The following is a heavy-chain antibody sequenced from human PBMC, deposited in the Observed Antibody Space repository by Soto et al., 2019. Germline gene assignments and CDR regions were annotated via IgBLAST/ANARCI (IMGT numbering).Heavy chain of an antibody. CDR1: GFTFSSYA. CDR3: ARDGRGYSYGSAYFDY. Sequence: ESGGGVVQPGRSLRLSCAASGFTFSSYAMHWVRQAPGKGLEWVAVISYDGSNKYYADSVKGRFTISRDNSKNTLYLQMNSLRAEDTAVYYCARDGRGYSYGSAYFDYWGQGTLVTVSS. J-gene: IGHJ4*02. D-gene: IGHD5-18*01. V-gene: IGHV3-30-3*01. CDR2: ISYDGSNK.